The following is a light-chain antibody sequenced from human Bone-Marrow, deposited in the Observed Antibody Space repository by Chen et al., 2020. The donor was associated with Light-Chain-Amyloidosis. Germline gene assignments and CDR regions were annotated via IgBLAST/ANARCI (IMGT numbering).Light chain of an antibody. Sequence: SYELIQPPSVSVSSGQTASITCSGDKLGNTYACWYQQKPGQSPVLVIYQDSRRPSGIPERFAGSNSGNTATLTISRVEAGDEADYYCQVWDRSSDRPVFGGGTKLTVL. CDR3: QVWDRSSDRPV. CDR2: QDS. V-gene: IGLV3-1*01. J-gene: IGLJ3*02. CDR1: KLGNTY.